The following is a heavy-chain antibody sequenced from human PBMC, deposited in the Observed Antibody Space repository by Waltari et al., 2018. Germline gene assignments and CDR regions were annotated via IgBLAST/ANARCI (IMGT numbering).Heavy chain of an antibody. CDR2: IYSGGST. D-gene: IGHD6-13*01. CDR3: AKEIAAAGRPLFDY. Sequence: EVQLLESGGGLVQPGGSLRLSCAASGFTFISYAMSWVRQAPGKGLEWVSVIYSGGSTYYADSVKGRFTISRDNSKNTLYLQMNSLRAEDTAVYYCAKEIAAAGRPLFDYWGQGTLVTVSS. J-gene: IGHJ4*02. V-gene: IGHV3-23*03. CDR1: GFTFISYA.